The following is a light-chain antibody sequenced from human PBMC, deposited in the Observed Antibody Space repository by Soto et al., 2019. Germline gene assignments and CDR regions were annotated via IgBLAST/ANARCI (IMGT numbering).Light chain of an antibody. CDR3: AAWDDSLNGPV. V-gene: IGLV1-44*01. Sequence: QSALTQPPSASGTPGQRVTVSCSGSSSNIGSNTVNWYHQLPGTAPKLLIYSNNQRPSGVPDRFSGSKSGTSASLAISGLQSEDEADYFCAAWDDSLNGPVFGGGTKLTVL. J-gene: IGLJ2*01. CDR1: SSNIGSNT. CDR2: SNN.